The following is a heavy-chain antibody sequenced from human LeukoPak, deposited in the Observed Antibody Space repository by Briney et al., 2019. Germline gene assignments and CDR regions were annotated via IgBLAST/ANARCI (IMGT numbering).Heavy chain of an antibody. V-gene: IGHV4-34*01. D-gene: IGHD3-3*01. CDR1: GGSFSGYY. CDR2: ISHSGST. J-gene: IGHJ4*02. CDR3: ARGGRGHYDFWSGYQFDY. Sequence: SETLSLTCAVYGGSFSGYYWSWIRQPPGKGLEWIGEISHSGSTNYNPSLKSRVTISVDTSKNQFSLKLSSVTAADTAVYYCARGGRGHYDFWSGYQFDYWGQGTLVTVSS.